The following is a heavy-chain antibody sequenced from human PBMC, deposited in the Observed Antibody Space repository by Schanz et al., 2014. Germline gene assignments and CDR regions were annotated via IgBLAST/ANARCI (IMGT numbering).Heavy chain of an antibody. CDR3: AKGSRSGSKVMDV. V-gene: IGHV3-23*01. CDR2: ISGSGGST. CDR1: GFTFSSYA. J-gene: IGHJ6*03. Sequence: EVQLLESGGGLVQPGGSPRLSCAASGFTFSSYAMSWVRQAPGKGLEWVSAISGSGGSTYYADSVKGRFTISRDSAKNSLYLQMNSLRPEDTALYYCAKGSRSGSKVMDVWGKGTTVTVSS. D-gene: IGHD3-10*01.